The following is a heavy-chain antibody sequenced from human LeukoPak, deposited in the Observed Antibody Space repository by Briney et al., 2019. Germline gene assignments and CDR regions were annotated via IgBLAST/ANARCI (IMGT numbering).Heavy chain of an antibody. J-gene: IGHJ6*02. CDR2: IKEDGSES. V-gene: IGHV3-7*01. CDR3: AKAGLLWFGESWMDV. D-gene: IGHD3-10*01. CDR1: EFIFSTYW. Sequence: GGSLRLSCAASEFIFSTYWMSWVRQAPGKGLEWVANIKEDGSESHYVDSVKGRYTISRDNAKNSLYLQMNSLRAEDTAMYFCAKAGLLWFGESWMDVWGQGATVTVSS.